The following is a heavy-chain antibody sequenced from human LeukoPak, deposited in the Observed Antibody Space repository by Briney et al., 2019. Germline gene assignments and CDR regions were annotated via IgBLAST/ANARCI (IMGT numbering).Heavy chain of an antibody. CDR1: GGSISSYY. CDR3: ARLVRPSRYYYYYMDV. Sequence: PSETLSLTCTVSGGSISSYYWSWIRQPPGKGLEWIGEINHSGSTNYNPSLKSRVTISVDTSKNQFSLKLSSVTAADTAVYYCARLVRPSRYYYYYMDVWGKGTTVTISS. D-gene: IGHD2-8*01. J-gene: IGHJ6*03. V-gene: IGHV4-34*01. CDR2: INHSGST.